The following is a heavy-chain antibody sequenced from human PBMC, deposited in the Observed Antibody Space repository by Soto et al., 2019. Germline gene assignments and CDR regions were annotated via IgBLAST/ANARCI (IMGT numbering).Heavy chain of an antibody. V-gene: IGHV4-59*01. Sequence: QVQLQESGTGLVKASETLSLTCTVSGGSTSPYYWSWLRQPPGKGLEWIGFIDYSGGARYNPSLKSRVTMSLDTSENQISLKLSSMTAADTAVYFCARGRPWELYDYWGQGTLVTVSS. CDR1: GGSTSPYY. CDR3: ARGRPWELYDY. D-gene: IGHD1-7*01. J-gene: IGHJ4*02. CDR2: IDYSGGA.